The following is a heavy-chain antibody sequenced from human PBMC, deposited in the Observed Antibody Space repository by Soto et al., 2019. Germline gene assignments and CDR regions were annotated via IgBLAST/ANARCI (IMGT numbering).Heavy chain of an antibody. J-gene: IGHJ3*02. CDR3: ARRRYIVVVPAAMGDAFDI. CDR1: GGSISSSSYY. CDR2: IYYSGST. Sequence: ETLSLTCTVSGGSISSSSYYWGWIRQPPGKGLEWIGSIYYSGSTYYNPSLKSRVTISVDTSKNQFSLKLSSVTAADTAVYYCARRRYIVVVPAAMGDAFDIWGQGTMVTVSS. V-gene: IGHV4-39*01. D-gene: IGHD2-2*01.